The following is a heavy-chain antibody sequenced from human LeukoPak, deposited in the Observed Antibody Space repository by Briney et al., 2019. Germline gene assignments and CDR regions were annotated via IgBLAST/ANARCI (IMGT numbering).Heavy chain of an antibody. D-gene: IGHD4-23*01. CDR3: ARHMLGGKRSFDS. J-gene: IGHJ4*02. CDR2: INDSGST. V-gene: IGHV4-34*01. Sequence: LRLSCAASGFTFSDYYMSWIRQAPGKGLEWIGEINDSGSTNYNPSLKSRATISADTSKNQFSLNLSSVTAADTAVYYCARHMLGGKRSFDSWGQGTLVTVSS. CDR1: GFTFSDYY.